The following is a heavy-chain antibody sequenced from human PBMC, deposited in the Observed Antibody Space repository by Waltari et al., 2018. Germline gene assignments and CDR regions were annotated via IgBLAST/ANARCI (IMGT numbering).Heavy chain of an antibody. CDR1: GGTFSSYA. CDR2: IIPICGTA. Sequence: QVQLVQSGAEVKRPGSSVKVSCKASGGTFSSYAISWVRQDPGQGLEWMGGIIPICGTANYAQKFQGRVTITTDESTSTAYMELSSLRSEDTAVYYCARATYYDFWSGYPFDYWGQGTLVTVSS. J-gene: IGHJ4*02. V-gene: IGHV1-69*05. CDR3: ARATYYDFWSGYPFDY. D-gene: IGHD3-3*01.